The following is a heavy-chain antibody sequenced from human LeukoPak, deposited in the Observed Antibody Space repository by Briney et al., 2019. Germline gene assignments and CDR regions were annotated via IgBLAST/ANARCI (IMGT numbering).Heavy chain of an antibody. CDR2: ISAYNGNT. J-gene: IGHJ4*02. Sequence: GASVKVSCKASGYTFTSYYMHWVRQAPGQGLEWMGWISAYNGNTNYAQKLQGRVTMTTDTSTSTAYMELRSLRSDDTAVYYCARVEYYDSSGYLGYWGQGTLVTVSS. D-gene: IGHD3-22*01. V-gene: IGHV1-18*04. CDR3: ARVEYYDSSGYLGY. CDR1: GYTFTSYY.